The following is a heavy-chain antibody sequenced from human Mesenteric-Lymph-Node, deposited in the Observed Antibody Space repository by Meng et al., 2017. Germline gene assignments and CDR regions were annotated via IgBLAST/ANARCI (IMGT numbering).Heavy chain of an antibody. D-gene: IGHD5-24*01. Sequence: QLQARRAGLGLPSAALSLTLIVSVASTSTSGDYWGLIRQPPGKGLAWIGEIYHSGSTNYTPSLKSRVTISMGKSNNQLSLKLNSVTAADTAVYYCATQESRDGHNPYWGQGTLVTVSS. CDR1: VASTSTSGDY. V-gene: IGHV4-39*07. J-gene: IGHJ4*02. CDR3: ATQESRDGHNPY. CDR2: IYHSGST.